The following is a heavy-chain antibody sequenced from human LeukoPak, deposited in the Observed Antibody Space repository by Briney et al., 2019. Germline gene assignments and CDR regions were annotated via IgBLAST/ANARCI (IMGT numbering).Heavy chain of an antibody. CDR3: ARVHYHFWSGHDAFDI. CDR2: INPNSGGT. V-gene: IGHV1-2*02. Sequence: ASVKVSCKASGYTFTGYYMHWVRQSPGQGLEWMGWINPNSGGTNYAQKFQGRVTMTRDTSISTAYMELSRLRSDDTAVYYCARVHYHFWSGHDAFDIWGQGTMVTVSS. CDR1: GYTFTGYY. J-gene: IGHJ3*02. D-gene: IGHD3-3*01.